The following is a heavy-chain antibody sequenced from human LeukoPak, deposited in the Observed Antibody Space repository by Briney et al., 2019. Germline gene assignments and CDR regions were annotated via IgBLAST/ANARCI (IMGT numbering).Heavy chain of an antibody. CDR1: GGSFSGYY. CDR2: INHCGST. J-gene: IGHJ4*02. CDR3: AGRTGIAAAADY. Sequence: SETLSLTCAVYGGSFSGYYWSWIRQPPGKGLEWIGEINHCGSTNYNPSLKSRVTISVDTSKNQFSLKLSSVTAADTAVYYCAGRTGIAAAADYWGQGTLVTVSS. V-gene: IGHV4-34*01. D-gene: IGHD6-13*01.